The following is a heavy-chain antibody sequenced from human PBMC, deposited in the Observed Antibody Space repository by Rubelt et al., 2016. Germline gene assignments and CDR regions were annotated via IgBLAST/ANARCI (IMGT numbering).Heavy chain of an antibody. CDR1: GGSISSSSYY. J-gene: IGHJ4*02. CDR2: LYYSVST. D-gene: IGHD5-24*01. V-gene: IGHV4-39*01. CDR3: AGLRRDGYNYPDLDY. Sequence: QLQLQESGPGLVKPSETLSLTCTVSGGSISSSSYYWGWIRQPPGKGLEWIGSLYYSVSTYYNPSLKSRGTITVDTSKNQFSLKLSSVTAADTAVYYCAGLRRDGYNYPDLDYWGQGTLVTVSS.